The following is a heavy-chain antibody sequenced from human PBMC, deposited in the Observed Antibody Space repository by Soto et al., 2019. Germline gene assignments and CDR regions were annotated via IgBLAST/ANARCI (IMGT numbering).Heavy chain of an antibody. V-gene: IGHV3-30-3*01. Sequence: GGSLRLSCAASGFTFSSYAMHWVRQAPGKGLEWVAVISYDGSNKYYADSVKGRFTISRDNSKNTLYLQMNSLRAEDTAVYYCARVWSGDENWFDPWGQGTLVTVSS. CDR2: ISYDGSNK. CDR3: ARVWSGDENWFDP. D-gene: IGHD3-3*01. CDR1: GFTFSSYA. J-gene: IGHJ5*02.